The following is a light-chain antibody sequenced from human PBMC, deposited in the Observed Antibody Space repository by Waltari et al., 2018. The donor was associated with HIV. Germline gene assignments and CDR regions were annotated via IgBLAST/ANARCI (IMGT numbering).Light chain of an antibody. CDR3: AAWDDSLIAHV. CDR2: SYQ. Sequence: QSVLTQPPSMSGTPGQRVTISCSGSTSNIRSNAVNWYQQLPGTAPKLLIYSYQQRPSGVPDRFSGSKSGTSASLAISGLQSDDEADYYCAAWDDSLIAHVFGPGTKVTVL. V-gene: IGLV1-44*01. J-gene: IGLJ1*01. CDR1: TSNIRSNA.